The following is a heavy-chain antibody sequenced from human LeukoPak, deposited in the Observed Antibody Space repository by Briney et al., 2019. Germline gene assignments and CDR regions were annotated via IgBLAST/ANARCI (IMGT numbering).Heavy chain of an antibody. D-gene: IGHD6-13*01. J-gene: IGHJ5*02. CDR1: GFTFSSYS. Sequence: PGGSLRLSCAASGFTFSSYSMNWVRQAPGKGLEWVSSISSSSSYIYYADSVKGRFTISRDNAKNSLYLQMNSLRAEDTAVYYCARFGSSWENWFDPWGQGTLVTVSS. CDR3: ARFGSSWENWFDP. CDR2: ISSSSSYI. V-gene: IGHV3-21*01.